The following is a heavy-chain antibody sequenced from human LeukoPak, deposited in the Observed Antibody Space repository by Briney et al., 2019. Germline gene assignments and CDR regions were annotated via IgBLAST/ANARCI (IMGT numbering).Heavy chain of an antibody. J-gene: IGHJ5*02. CDR3: ARSSGHYKPDNWFDP. CDR2: ISYSGST. V-gene: IGHV4-59*01. CDR1: GASISSYY. Sequence: SETLSLTCTVSGASISSYYWTWIRQPPGKGLEWIGYISYSGSTFYNPSLKSRVTMSLDTSKNHFSLKLTSVTAADTAVYFCARSSGHYKPDNWFDPWGQGTLVTVSS. D-gene: IGHD3-22*01.